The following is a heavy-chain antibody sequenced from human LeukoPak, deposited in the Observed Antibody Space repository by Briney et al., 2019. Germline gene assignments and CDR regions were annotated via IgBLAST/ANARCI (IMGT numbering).Heavy chain of an antibody. CDR3: ARGYSSSWYSIGFDP. CDR2: IYYSGST. CDR1: GGSISSYY. J-gene: IGHJ5*02. D-gene: IGHD6-13*01. Sequence: SETLSLTCTVSGGSISSYYWSWIRQPPGKGLEWIGYIYYSGSTNYNPSLKSRVTISVDTSKNQFSLKLSSVTAADTAVYYWARGYSSSWYSIGFDPWGQGTLVTVSS. V-gene: IGHV4-59*08.